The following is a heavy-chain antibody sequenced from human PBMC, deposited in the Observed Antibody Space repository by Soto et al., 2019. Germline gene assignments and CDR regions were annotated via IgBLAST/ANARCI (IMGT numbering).Heavy chain of an antibody. CDR1: GFTVISNY. CDR3: ARGGEGYDFWSGYYPTYYFDY. CDR2: IYSGGST. D-gene: IGHD3-3*01. Sequence: PGGSLRLSCAASGFTVISNYMSWVRQAPGKGLEWVSVIYSGGSTYYADSVKGRFTISRDNSKNTLYLQMNSLRAEDTAVYYCARGGEGYDFWSGYYPTYYFDYWGQGTLVTVSS. J-gene: IGHJ4*02. V-gene: IGHV3-53*01.